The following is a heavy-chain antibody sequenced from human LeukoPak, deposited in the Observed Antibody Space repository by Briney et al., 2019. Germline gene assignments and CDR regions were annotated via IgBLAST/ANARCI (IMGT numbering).Heavy chain of an antibody. J-gene: IGHJ6*03. V-gene: IGHV4-34*01. CDR1: GFTFSSYA. D-gene: IGHD3-10*01. CDR2: INHSGSI. CDR3: ARRMGRRFGERYYYYHYMDV. Sequence: GSLRLSCAASGFTFSSYAMSWVRQPPGKGLEWIGEINHSGSINYNSSLKSRVTISVDTSKNQFSLKLSSVTAADTAVYYCARRMGRRFGERYYYYHYMDVWGKGTTVTISS.